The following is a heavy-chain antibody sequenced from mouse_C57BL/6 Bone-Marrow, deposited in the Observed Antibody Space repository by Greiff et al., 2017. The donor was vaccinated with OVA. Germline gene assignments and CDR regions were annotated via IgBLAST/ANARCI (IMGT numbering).Heavy chain of an antibody. CDR3: REDSKTSYLYFDV. CDR2: IDPENGDT. V-gene: IGHV14-4*01. D-gene: IGHD2-5*01. J-gene: IGHJ1*03. CDR1: GFNIKDDY. Sequence: EVQLQQSGAELVRPGASVKLSCTASGFNIKDDYMHWVKQRPEQGLEWIGWIDPENGDTEYASKFQGKATITADTSSNTAYRQLSSRTSEYTAVYYCREDSKTSYLYFDVWGTGTTVTGSS.